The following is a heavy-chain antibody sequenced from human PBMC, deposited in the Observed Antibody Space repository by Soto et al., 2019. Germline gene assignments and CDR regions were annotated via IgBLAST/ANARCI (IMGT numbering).Heavy chain of an antibody. Sequence: GASVKVSCKASGYTFTSYGISWVRQAPGQGLEWMGWISAYNGNTNYAQKLQGRVTMTTDTSTSTAYMELRSLRSDDTAVYYCARDTSDDFWSGPYYYYYGTDVWGQGTTVTVSS. CDR2: ISAYNGNT. CDR1: GYTFTSYG. J-gene: IGHJ6*02. V-gene: IGHV1-18*01. CDR3: ARDTSDDFWSGPYYYYYGTDV. D-gene: IGHD3-3*01.